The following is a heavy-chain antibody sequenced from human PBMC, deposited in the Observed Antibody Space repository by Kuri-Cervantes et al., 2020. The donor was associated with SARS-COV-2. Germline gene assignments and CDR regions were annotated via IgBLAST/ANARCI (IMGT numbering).Heavy chain of an antibody. CDR2: IWYDGSNK. CDR3: ARDPPHGTDYGGSMDV. CDR1: GFAFSSYG. Sequence: GESLKISSAASGFAFSSYGMHWVRQAPGKGLEWVAVIWYDGSNKYYADSVKGRFTISRDSSKNTLYLQMNSLRAEDTAVYYCARDPPHGTDYGGSMDVWGQGTTVTVSS. J-gene: IGHJ6*02. D-gene: IGHD4-23*01. V-gene: IGHV3-33*01.